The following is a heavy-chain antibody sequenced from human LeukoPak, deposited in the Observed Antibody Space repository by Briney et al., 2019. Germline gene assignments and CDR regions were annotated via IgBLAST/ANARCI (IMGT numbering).Heavy chain of an antibody. CDR3: ARGSFYDFNWFDP. Sequence: SVKVSCKASGGTFSSYAISWVRQAPGQGLEWMGGIIPIFGTANYAQKFQGRVTITADESTSTAYMELSRLRSDDTAVYYCARGSFYDFNWFDPWGQGTLVTVSS. V-gene: IGHV1-69*13. D-gene: IGHD3/OR15-3a*01. CDR1: GGTFSSYA. CDR2: IIPIFGTA. J-gene: IGHJ5*02.